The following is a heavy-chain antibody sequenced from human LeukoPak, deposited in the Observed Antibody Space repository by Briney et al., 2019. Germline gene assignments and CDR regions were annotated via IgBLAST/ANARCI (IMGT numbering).Heavy chain of an antibody. CDR3: ARRDGFFDY. D-gene: IGHD5-24*01. Sequence: PSETLSLTCTVSGGSISFYYWSWIRQPPGKGLEWIGYIYYSGSTNYNPSLKSRVTISVDTSKNQFSLKLSSVTAADTAVYYCARRDGFFDYWGQGTLVTVSS. CDR2: IYYSGST. CDR1: GGSISFYY. J-gene: IGHJ4*02. V-gene: IGHV4-59*01.